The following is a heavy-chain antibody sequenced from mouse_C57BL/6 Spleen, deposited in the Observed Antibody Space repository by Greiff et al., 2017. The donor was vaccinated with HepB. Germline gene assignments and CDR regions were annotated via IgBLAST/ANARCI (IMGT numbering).Heavy chain of an antibody. CDR3: ARHGYYARDY. CDR1: GFTFSDYY. CDR2: ISNGGGST. Sequence: EVKLVESGGGLVQPGGSLKLSCAASGFTFSDYYMYWVRQTPEKRLEWVAYISNGGGSTYYPDTVKGRFTISRDNAKNTLYLQMSRLKSEDTAMYYCARHGYYARDYWGQGTSVTVSS. V-gene: IGHV5-12*01. J-gene: IGHJ4*01.